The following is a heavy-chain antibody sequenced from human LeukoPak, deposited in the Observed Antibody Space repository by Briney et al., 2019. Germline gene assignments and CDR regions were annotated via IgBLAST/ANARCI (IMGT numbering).Heavy chain of an antibody. CDR1: GFTFCSYA. D-gene: IGHD2-21*02. J-gene: IGHJ6*02. CDR2: ISGSGGST. Sequence: GGSLRLSCAPSGFTFCSYAMSWVRPAPGKGRGWVSAISGSGGSTYYAHSVKGRFPISRDNSKNPLYLQMDTLRAEDTAVYHCAKEGEVAAIYYCYGMDLWGQGPTVTVSS. CDR3: AKEGEVAAIYYCYGMDL. V-gene: IGHV3-23*01.